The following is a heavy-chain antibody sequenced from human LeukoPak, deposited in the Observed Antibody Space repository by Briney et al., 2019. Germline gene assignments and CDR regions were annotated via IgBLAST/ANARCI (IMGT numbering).Heavy chain of an antibody. CDR2: IGSSSSYI. V-gene: IGHV3-21*01. CDR3: ARRKVTTVTTKEPGYYYYYGMDV. D-gene: IGHD4-17*01. Sequence: GGPLRLSCAASGFTFSSYSMNWVRQAPGKGLEWVSSIGSSSSYIYYADSVKGRFTISRDNAKNSLYLQMNSLRAEDTAVYYCARRKVTTVTTKEPGYYYYYGMDVWGQGTTVTVSS. J-gene: IGHJ6*02. CDR1: GFTFSSYS.